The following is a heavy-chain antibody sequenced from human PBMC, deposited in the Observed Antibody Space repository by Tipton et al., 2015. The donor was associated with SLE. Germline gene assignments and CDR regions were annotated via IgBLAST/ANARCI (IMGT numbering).Heavy chain of an antibody. CDR3: ARGTGVGLLPPFDS. J-gene: IGHJ4*02. V-gene: IGHV3-20*04. D-gene: IGHD7-27*01. CDR1: GFTFSIYS. CDR2: INWNGGST. Sequence: SLRLSCAASGFTFSIYSTHWVRQAPGKGLEWVSGINWNGGSTTYADSMKGRFTISRDNAKNSLHLQMNSLRAEDTALYYCARGTGVGLLPPFDSWGQGTLVTVSS.